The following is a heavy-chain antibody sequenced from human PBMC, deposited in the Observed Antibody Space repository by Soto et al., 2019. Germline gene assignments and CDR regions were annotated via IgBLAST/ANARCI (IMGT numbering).Heavy chain of an antibody. D-gene: IGHD2-2*01. Sequence: QVQLVQSGTEVKKPGASVKVSCKASGYTFSSYGFSWVRQAPGQGLEWMGWVSAYDGSTNYAQKFQGRVTMTTDTSTSTAYMDLRSLRSDDTALYYCARAAEYHLTIYSDNWGQGTLVTVSS. J-gene: IGHJ4*02. CDR1: GYTFSSYG. CDR3: ARAAEYHLTIYSDN. CDR2: VSAYDGST. V-gene: IGHV1-18*04.